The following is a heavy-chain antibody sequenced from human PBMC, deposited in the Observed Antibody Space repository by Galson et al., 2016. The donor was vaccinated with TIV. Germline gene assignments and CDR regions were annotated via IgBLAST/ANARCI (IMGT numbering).Heavy chain of an antibody. D-gene: IGHD3-10*01. V-gene: IGHV1-18*01. Sequence: SVKASCKATGYSFSTYGISWVRQAPGQGLEWMGWISAYNGHTNYAEKVQGRVTLTTDTSTSTAYMEVRSLRSDDTAVYYCARDAGTLLEGRFFDYWGQGTVVTVSS. CDR3: ARDAGTLLEGRFFDY. CDR1: GYSFSTYG. CDR2: ISAYNGHT. J-gene: IGHJ4*02.